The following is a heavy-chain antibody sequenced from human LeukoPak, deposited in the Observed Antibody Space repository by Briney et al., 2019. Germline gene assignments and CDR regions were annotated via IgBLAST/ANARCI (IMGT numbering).Heavy chain of an antibody. V-gene: IGHV4-59*01. J-gene: IGHJ4*02. CDR1: GGSISNYY. CDR2: IYYSGST. D-gene: IGHD2-21*02. CDR3: ARGALYCGGDCFDY. Sequence: PSETLSLTCTVSGGSISNYYWSWIRQPPGKGLEWIGYIYYSGSTNYNPSLKSRVTISVDTSKNQFSLKLSSVTAADTAVYYCARGALYCGGDCFDYWGQGTLVTVSS.